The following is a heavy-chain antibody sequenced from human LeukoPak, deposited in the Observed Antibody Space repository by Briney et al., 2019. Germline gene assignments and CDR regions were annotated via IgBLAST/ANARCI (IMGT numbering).Heavy chain of an antibody. D-gene: IGHD3-10*01. V-gene: IGHV7-4-1*02. Sequence: GASVKVSCKASGYTFTSYAMNWVRQAPGQGLEWMGWINTNTGNPTYAQGFTGRFVFSLDTSVSTAYLQISSLKAEDTAVYYCARDGLLLLWFGEERLYYYYGMDVWGQGTTVSVSS. CDR2: INTNTGNP. CDR3: ARDGLLLLWFGEERLYYYYGMDV. CDR1: GYTFTSYA. J-gene: IGHJ6*02.